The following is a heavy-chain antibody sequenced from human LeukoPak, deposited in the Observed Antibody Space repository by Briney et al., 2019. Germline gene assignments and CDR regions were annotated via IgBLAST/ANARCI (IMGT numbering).Heavy chain of an antibody. CDR1: GFTFSSYS. J-gene: IGHJ4*02. D-gene: IGHD3-22*01. Sequence: PGGSLRLSCAASGFTFSSYSMNWVRQAPGKGLEWVSSISSSSSYIYYADSVKGRFTISRDNAKNSLYLQMNSLRAEDTAVYYCARLGYYDSSGYYESQRGVGRQTGVQTENWGQGTLVTVSS. V-gene: IGHV3-21*01. CDR3: ARLGYYDSSGYYESQRGVGRQTGVQTEN. CDR2: ISSSSSYI.